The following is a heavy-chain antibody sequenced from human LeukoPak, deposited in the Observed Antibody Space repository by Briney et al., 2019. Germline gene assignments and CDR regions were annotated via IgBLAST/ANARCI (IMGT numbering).Heavy chain of an antibody. Sequence: SETLSLTCTVSGGSISSYYWSWIRQPPGKGPEWIGYIYYSGSTNYNPSLKSRVTISVDTSKNQFSLKLSSVTAADTAVYYCAREVQNWFDPWGQGTLVTVSS. V-gene: IGHV4-59*01. CDR1: GGSISSYY. D-gene: IGHD4/OR15-4a*01. CDR2: IYYSGST. J-gene: IGHJ5*02. CDR3: AREVQNWFDP.